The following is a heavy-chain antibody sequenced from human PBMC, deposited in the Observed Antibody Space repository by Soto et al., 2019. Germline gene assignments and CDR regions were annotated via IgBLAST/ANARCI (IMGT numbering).Heavy chain of an antibody. D-gene: IGHD3-22*01. CDR2: IYHSGST. Sequence: SETLSLTCAVSGYSISSGYYWGFIRQPPGKGLEWIGDIYHSGSTYYNPSLKSRVTISLDTSKNQFSLKLNSVTAADTAVYYCAKRRGIYDSSGYYNWFDPWGQGTLVTVSS. J-gene: IGHJ5*02. CDR1: GYSISSGYY. V-gene: IGHV4-38-2*01. CDR3: AKRRGIYDSSGYYNWFDP.